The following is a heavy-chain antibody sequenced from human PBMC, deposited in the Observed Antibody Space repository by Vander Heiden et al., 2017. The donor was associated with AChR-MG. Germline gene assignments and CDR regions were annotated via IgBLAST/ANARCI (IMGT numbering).Heavy chain of an antibody. Sequence: QVQLVQSGAEVKKPGSSVKVSCKASGGTFSSYAISWVRQAPGQGLEWMGGIIPIFGTANYAQKFQGRVTITADESTSTAYMELSSLRSEDTAVYYCARSVRLVGVYYDSSADFDYWGQGTLVTVSS. V-gene: IGHV1-69*01. CDR1: GGTFSSYA. CDR2: IIPIFGTA. D-gene: IGHD3-22*01. J-gene: IGHJ4*02. CDR3: ARSVRLVGVYYDSSADFDY.